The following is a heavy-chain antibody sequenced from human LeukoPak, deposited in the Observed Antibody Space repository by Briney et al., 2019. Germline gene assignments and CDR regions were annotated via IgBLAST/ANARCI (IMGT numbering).Heavy chain of an antibody. Sequence: GGSLRLSCPGSGFNFNMFAMNWVRQPPGQGLDWVSGLSRGGGTTNYADSVKGRFTISRDKSKNMVFLQMNSLRPEDTAVYYCAKEQRIRHCSEGVCMEGYYFDYWGQGSLVTVSS. D-gene: IGHD2-8*01. CDR1: GFNFNMFA. J-gene: IGHJ4*02. V-gene: IGHV3-23*01. CDR2: LSRGGGTT. CDR3: AKEQRIRHCSEGVCMEGYYFDY.